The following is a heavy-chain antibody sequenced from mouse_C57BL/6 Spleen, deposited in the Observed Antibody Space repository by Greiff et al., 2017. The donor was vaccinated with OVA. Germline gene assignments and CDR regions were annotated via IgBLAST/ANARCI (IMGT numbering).Heavy chain of an antibody. V-gene: IGHV1-54*01. CDR1: GYAFTNYL. D-gene: IGHD3-1*01. Sequence: VHLVESGAELVRPGTSVKVSCKASGYAFTNYLIEWVKQRPGQGLEWIGVINPGSGGTNYNEKFKGKATLTADKSSSTAYMQLSSLTSEDSAVYFCARRRLPGAMDYWGQGTSVTVSS. J-gene: IGHJ4*01. CDR3: ARRRLPGAMDY. CDR2: INPGSGGT.